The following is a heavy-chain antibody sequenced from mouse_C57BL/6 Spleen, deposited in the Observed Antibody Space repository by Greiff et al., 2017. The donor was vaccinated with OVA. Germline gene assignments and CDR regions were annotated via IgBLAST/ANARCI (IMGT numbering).Heavy chain of an antibody. J-gene: IGHJ3*01. D-gene: IGHD2-4*01. CDR2: INYDGSST. CDR1: GFTFSDYY. V-gene: IGHV5-16*01. Sequence: EVQRVESEGGLVQPGSSMKLSCTASGFTFSDYYMAWVRQVPEKGLEWVANINYDGSSTYYLDSLKSRFIISRDNAKNILYLQMSSLKSEDTATYYCARGHYDSAWFAYWGQGTLVTVSA. CDR3: ARGHYDSAWFAY.